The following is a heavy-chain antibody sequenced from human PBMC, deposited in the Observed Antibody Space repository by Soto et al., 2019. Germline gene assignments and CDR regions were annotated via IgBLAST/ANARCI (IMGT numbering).Heavy chain of an antibody. J-gene: IGHJ4*02. Sequence: GASVKVSCTASGDTLTIYSIHWVRQAPGQRLEWMGWINGANDNTRYSQKFQGRVTITRDTPATTAYMELSSLRSEDTAVYYCARDYEGYYDSSSLDYWGQGTLVTVSS. D-gene: IGHD3-22*01. CDR1: GDTLTIYS. V-gene: IGHV1-3*01. CDR3: ARDYEGYYDSSSLDY. CDR2: INGANDNT.